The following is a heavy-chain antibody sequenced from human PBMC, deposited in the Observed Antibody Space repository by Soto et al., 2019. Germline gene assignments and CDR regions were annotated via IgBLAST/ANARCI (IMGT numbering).Heavy chain of an antibody. CDR2: IYYTGST. CDR3: ARDDSFYGEPGYGMNV. V-gene: IGHV4-31*03. J-gene: IGHJ6*02. D-gene: IGHD4-17*01. Sequence: QVQPQESGPGLVEASQTLSLTCTVSGATISSGGFYWSWIRQRPGKGLEWIGHIYYTGSTYYNPSLNSRVTTSVDMSRKQFSLKLRSVTAADTAKYFCARDDSFYGEPGYGMNVWGQGTTVTVSS. CDR1: GATISSGGFY.